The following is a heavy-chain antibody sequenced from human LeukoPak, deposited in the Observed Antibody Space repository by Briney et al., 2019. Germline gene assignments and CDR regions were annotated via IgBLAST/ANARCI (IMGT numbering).Heavy chain of an antibody. CDR1: GFTFSGSD. V-gene: IGHV3-73*01. Sequence: GGSLKLSCAASGFTFSGSDMHWVRQASGKGLEWVGRIRSKANSYATAYAASVKGRFTISRDDSKNTAYLQMNSLKTEDTAVYYCTTLDFDYWGQGTLVTVSS. CDR2: IRSKANSYAT. J-gene: IGHJ4*02. CDR3: TTLDFDY.